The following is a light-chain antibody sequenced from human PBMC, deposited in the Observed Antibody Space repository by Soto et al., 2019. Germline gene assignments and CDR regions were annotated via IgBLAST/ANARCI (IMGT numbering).Light chain of an antibody. CDR2: GNT. CDR3: LSFDSSLSVV. V-gene: IGLV1-40*01. CDR1: SSNIGAGYD. Sequence: QPVLTQPPSGSGAPGQRVTISCTGSSSNIGAGYDVHWYQQLPGRAPKLLIYGNTNRPSGVPDRFSGSKSGTSASLAITGLQAEDEADYYCLSFDSSLSVVFGGGTKVTVL. J-gene: IGLJ2*01.